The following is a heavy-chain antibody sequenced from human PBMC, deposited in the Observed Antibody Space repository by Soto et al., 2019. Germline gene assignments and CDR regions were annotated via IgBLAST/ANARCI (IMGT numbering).Heavy chain of an antibody. CDR3: ARTLDVLRFLEWPLTYYYYMDV. J-gene: IGHJ6*03. CDR1: GFSLSNARMG. D-gene: IGHD3-3*01. Sequence: QVTLKESGPVLVKPTETLTLTCTVSGFSLSNARMGVSWIRQPPGKALEWLAHIFSNDEKSYSTSLKSRLTISKDTSKSQVVLTMTNMDPVDTATYYCARTLDVLRFLEWPLTYYYYMDVWGKGTTVTVSS. CDR2: IFSNDEK. V-gene: IGHV2-26*01.